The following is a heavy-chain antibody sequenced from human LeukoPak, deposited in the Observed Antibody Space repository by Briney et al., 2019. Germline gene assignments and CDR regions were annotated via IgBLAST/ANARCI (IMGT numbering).Heavy chain of an antibody. J-gene: IGHJ4*02. V-gene: IGHV1-2*06. D-gene: IGHD3-10*01. CDR1: GSTFTGYY. Sequence: ASVTVSCKAAGSTFTGYYMHWVRQAPGQGLEWMGRINPNSGGTNYAQKFQGRVTMTRDTSISTAYMELSRLRSDDTAVYYCARKGPVWFGDQIDYRGQGTLVTVSS. CDR2: INPNSGGT. CDR3: ARKGPVWFGDQIDY.